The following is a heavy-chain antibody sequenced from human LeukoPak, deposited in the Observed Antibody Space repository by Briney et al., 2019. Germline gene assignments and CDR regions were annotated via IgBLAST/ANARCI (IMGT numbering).Heavy chain of an antibody. V-gene: IGHV1-69*05. CDR3: AADCSSTSCYYFDDY. CDR1: GGTFSSYA. D-gene: IGHD2-2*01. CDR2: IIPIFGTA. Sequence: SVKVSCKASGGTFSSYAISWVRQAPGQGFEWMGGIIPIFGTANYAQKFQGRVTITTDESTSTAYMELSSLRSEDTAVYYCAADCSSTSCYYFDDYWGQGTLVTVSS. J-gene: IGHJ4*02.